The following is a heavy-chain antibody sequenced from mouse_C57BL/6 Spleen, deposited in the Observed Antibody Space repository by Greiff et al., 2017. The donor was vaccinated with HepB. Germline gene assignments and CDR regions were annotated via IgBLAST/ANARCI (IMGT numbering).Heavy chain of an antibody. CDR1: GYTFTDYY. D-gene: IGHD2-4*01. Sequence: EVQLQQSGPELVKPGASVKISCKASGYTFTDYYMNWVKQSPGKSLEWIGDINPNNGGTIYNQKFKGKATLTVDKSSSTAYMELRSLTSEDSAVYDCARSYYDSAWFAYWGQGTLVTVSA. V-gene: IGHV1-26*01. CDR2: INPNNGGT. CDR3: ARSYYDSAWFAY. J-gene: IGHJ3*01.